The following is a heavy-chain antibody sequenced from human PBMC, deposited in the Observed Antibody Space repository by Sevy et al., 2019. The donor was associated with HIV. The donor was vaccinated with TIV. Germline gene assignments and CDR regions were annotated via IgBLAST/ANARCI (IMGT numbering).Heavy chain of an antibody. J-gene: IGHJ3*02. CDR2: IIPIFGTA. D-gene: IGHD3-22*01. CDR1: GGTFSSYA. CDR3: VRGRPMDTMIVEGDAFDI. Sequence: ASVKVSCKASGGTFSSYAISWVRQAPGQGLEWMGGIIPIFGTANYAQKFQGRVTITADESTSTAYMELSSLRSEDTAGYYCVRGRPMDTMIVEGDAFDIWGQGTMVTVSS. V-gene: IGHV1-69*13.